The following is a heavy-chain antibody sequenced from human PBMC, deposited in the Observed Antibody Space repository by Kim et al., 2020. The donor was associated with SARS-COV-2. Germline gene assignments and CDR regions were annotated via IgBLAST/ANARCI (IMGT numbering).Heavy chain of an antibody. Sequence: GGSLRLSCAASGFIFSTYSMDWVRQAPGKGLEWVSYISSSTSTIYYADSVKGRFTISRDNAGNSLYLQMNSLRDEDTAVYYCARVGRRSDSMDVWRQGTAVTVSS. V-gene: IGHV3-48*02. D-gene: IGHD2-21*02. CDR1: GFIFSTYS. CDR2: ISSSTSTI. CDR3: ARVGRRSDSMDV. J-gene: IGHJ6*02.